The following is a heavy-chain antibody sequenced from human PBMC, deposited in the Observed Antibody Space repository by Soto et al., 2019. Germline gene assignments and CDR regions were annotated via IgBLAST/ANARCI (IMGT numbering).Heavy chain of an antibody. CDR3: ARGLECRGYCLDKPTWFAP. J-gene: IGHJ5*02. CDR1: GGTFSTYT. V-gene: IGHV1-69*06. CDR2: IIPIFGTP. Sequence: SVKVCCKASGGTFSTYTFSWVRQARGQGLEWMGRIIPIFGTPYYAQKFQGRVTITADKSTSTVYMELSSLRSDDTAVYFCARGLECRGYCLDKPTWFAPWGQGTLVTVSS. D-gene: IGHD2-15*01.